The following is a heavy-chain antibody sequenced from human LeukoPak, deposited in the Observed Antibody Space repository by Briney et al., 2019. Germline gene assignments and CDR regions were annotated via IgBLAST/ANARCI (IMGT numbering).Heavy chain of an antibody. CDR1: GGSISSYY. V-gene: IGHV4-4*07. CDR2: IYTSGST. J-gene: IGHJ6*03. Sequence: SETLSLTCTVSGGSISSYYWSWIRQPAGKGLEWIGRIYTSGSTNYKPSLKSRVTMSVDASKTQFSLKLSSVTAADTAVYYCARDYRQIADYYYMDVWGKGTAVTVSS. D-gene: IGHD2-21*01. CDR3: ARDYRQIADYYYMDV.